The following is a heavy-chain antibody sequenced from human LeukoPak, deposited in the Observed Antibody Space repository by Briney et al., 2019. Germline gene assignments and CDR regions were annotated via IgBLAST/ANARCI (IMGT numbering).Heavy chain of an antibody. CDR2: INHSGST. V-gene: IGHV4-34*01. D-gene: IGHD2-2*02. CDR1: GGSFSGYY. CDR3: ARVVPAAIRYNWFDP. J-gene: IGHJ5*02. Sequence: SETLSLTCAVYGGSFSGYYWSWIRQPPGKGLEWIGEINHSGSTNYNPSLKSRGTISVDTSKNQCSLKLSSVTAADTAVYYCARVVPAAIRYNWFDPWGQGTLVTVSS.